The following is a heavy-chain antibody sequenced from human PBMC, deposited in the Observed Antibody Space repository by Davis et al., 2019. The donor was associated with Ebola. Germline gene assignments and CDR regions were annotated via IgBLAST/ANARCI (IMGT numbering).Heavy chain of an antibody. Sequence: PGGSLRLSCAASKFTFSRYAMSWVRQAPGKGPAWVSAISGTGGGTYYTDSVKGRFTISRDNSKNTLYLQMNSLRADDTAVYYCAREGKYRDESRTFDYWGQGTLVTVSS. CDR3: AREGKYRDESRTFDY. V-gene: IGHV3-23*01. J-gene: IGHJ4*02. CDR2: ISGTGGGT. D-gene: IGHD2-2*01. CDR1: KFTFSRYA.